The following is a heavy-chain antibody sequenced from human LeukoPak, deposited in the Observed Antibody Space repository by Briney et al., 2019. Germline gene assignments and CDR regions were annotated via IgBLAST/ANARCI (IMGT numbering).Heavy chain of an antibody. D-gene: IGHD1-1*01. CDR3: ARDPPGELDRNFDY. V-gene: IGHV1-2*02. J-gene: IGHJ4*02. Sequence: ASVKVSCKASGYTFTGYYMHWVRQAPGQGLEWMGWINPNSGGTNYAQKFQGRVTMTRDTSISTACMELSRLRSDDTAVYYCARDPPGELDRNFDYWGQGTLVTVSS. CDR2: INPNSGGT. CDR1: GYTFTGYY.